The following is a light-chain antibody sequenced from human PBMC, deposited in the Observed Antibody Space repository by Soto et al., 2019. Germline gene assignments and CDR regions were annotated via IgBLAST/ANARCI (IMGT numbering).Light chain of an antibody. V-gene: IGLV2-8*01. CDR2: EVR. J-gene: IGLJ2*01. CDR3: SSYGGSDNLI. CDR1: SNDLGGYNY. Sequence: QSALTQPPSASGSPGQSVTICCTGSSNDLGGYNYVSWYQHHPGKAPKLIIYEVRERPSGVPDRFSGSKSGNTASLTVTGLQAEDEADYYCSSYGGSDNLIFGAGTKLTVL.